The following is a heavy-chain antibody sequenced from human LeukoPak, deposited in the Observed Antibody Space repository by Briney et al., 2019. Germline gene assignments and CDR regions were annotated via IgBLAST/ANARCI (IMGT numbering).Heavy chain of an antibody. D-gene: IGHD3-16*01. CDR3: ARDFGFRRGQPKASYYYYMDV. CDR1: GFTFSNYW. J-gene: IGHJ6*03. CDR2: IKQDGSEE. V-gene: IGHV3-7*01. Sequence: GGSLRLSCAASGFTFSNYWMTWVRQAPGKGLEWVATIKQDGSEEYYLDSVKGRFTISRDNAKNSRYLQMNSLRAEDTAVYYCARDFGFRRGQPKASYYYYMDVWGKGTTVTVSS.